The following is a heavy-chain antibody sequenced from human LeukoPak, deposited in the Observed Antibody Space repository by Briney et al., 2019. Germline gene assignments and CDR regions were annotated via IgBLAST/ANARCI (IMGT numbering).Heavy chain of an antibody. Sequence: GASVKVSCKASGYTFTGYYMHWVRQAPGQGLEWMGWINPNSGGTNYAQKFQGRVTMTRDTSISTAYMELSRLRSDDTAVYYCARDVINGGYYYYMDVWGKGTTVTISS. V-gene: IGHV1-2*02. J-gene: IGHJ6*03. CDR1: GYTFTGYY. CDR3: ARDVINGGYYYYMDV. D-gene: IGHD1-20*01. CDR2: INPNSGGT.